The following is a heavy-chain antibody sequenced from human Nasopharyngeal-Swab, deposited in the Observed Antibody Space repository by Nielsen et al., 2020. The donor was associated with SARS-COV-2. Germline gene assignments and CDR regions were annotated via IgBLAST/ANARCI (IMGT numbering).Heavy chain of an antibody. J-gene: IGHJ4*02. CDR3: AKGSHSGGSY. D-gene: IGHD2-15*01. CDR1: GFTFSSYA. Sequence: GESLKIFCAASGFTFSSYAMSWVRQAPGKGLEWVSAISGSGGSTYYADSVKGRFTISRDNSKNTLYLQMNSLRAEDTAVYYCAKGSHSGGSYWGQGTLVTVSS. V-gene: IGHV3-23*01. CDR2: ISGSGGST.